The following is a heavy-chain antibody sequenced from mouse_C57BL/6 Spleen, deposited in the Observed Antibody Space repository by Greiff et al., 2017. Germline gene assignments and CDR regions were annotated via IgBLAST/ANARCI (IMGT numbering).Heavy chain of an antibody. Sequence: EVQLVESGGGLVKPGGSLKLSCAASGFTFSDYGMHLVRQAPEKGLEWVAYISSGSSTIYYADTVKGRFTISRDNAKNTLFLQMTSLRSEDTAMYYCARRTGNAMDYWGQGTSVTVSS. V-gene: IGHV5-17*01. D-gene: IGHD4-1*01. CDR1: GFTFSDYG. CDR3: ARRTGNAMDY. J-gene: IGHJ4*01. CDR2: ISSGSSTI.